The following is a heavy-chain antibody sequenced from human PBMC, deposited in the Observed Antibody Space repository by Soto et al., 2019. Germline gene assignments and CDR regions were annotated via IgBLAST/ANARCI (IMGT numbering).Heavy chain of an antibody. Sequence: SETLSLTCTVSGGSVSSGSYYWSWIRQPPGKGLEWIGYIYYSGSTNYNPSLKSRVTISVDTSKNQFSLKLSSVTAADTAVYYCAIMCSGGRCYHNFDYWGQGTLVTVSS. J-gene: IGHJ4*02. V-gene: IGHV4-61*01. CDR3: AIMCSGGRCYHNFDY. CDR2: IYYSGST. D-gene: IGHD2-15*01. CDR1: GGSVSSGSYY.